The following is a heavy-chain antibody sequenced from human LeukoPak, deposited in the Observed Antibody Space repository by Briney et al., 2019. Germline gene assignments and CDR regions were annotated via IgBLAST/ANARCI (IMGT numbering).Heavy chain of an antibody. CDR1: GYTFTTSW. V-gene: IGHV5-51*01. CDR3: ARRLSGATHDY. D-gene: IGHD1-26*01. CDR2: IYAGNSDT. J-gene: IGHJ4*02. Sequence: GESLKISCQGFGYTFTTSWIGWVRQLPGKGLEWMAIIYAGNSDTKYSPSFQGQVSISTDRSISTAYLQWNSLKASDTAMYYCARRLSGATHDYWGQGTLVTVSS.